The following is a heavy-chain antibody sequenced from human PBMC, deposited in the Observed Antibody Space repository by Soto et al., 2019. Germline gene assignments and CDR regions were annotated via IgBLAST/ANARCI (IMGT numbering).Heavy chain of an antibody. D-gene: IGHD1-26*01. CDR1: GFTFSTYW. J-gene: IGHJ5*02. Sequence: GGSLRLSCAASGFTFSTYWMSWVRQAPWKGPEWVASIKQDGSEKYYMDSVKGRFTISKDNAKNSLYLQMNSLRLEDTAFYYCAREVRATFDPWGQGTLVTVSS. V-gene: IGHV3-7*01. CDR3: AREVRATFDP. CDR2: IKQDGSEK.